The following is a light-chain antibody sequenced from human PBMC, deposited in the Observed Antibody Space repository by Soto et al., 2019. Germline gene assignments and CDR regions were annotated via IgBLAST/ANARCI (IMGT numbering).Light chain of an antibody. J-gene: IGKJ3*01. CDR3: QQDDSSPCT. CDR2: GAS. V-gene: IGKV3-20*01. CDR1: QSVSSSY. Sequence: EIVLTQSPGTLSLSPGERATLSCRASQSVSSSYLAWYQQKPGQAPSLLIYGASSRATGIPDRFSGSGSGTDFTLTISRLEPADFAVYYCQQDDSSPCTFGRGTKVDIK.